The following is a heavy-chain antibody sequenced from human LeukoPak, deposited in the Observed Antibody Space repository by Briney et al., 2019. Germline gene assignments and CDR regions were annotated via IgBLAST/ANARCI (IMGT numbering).Heavy chain of an antibody. CDR3: GGSRLWHYYYYMDV. D-gene: IGHD1-26*01. CDR2: ISSSSSTI. CDR1: GFTFSSYS. V-gene: IGHV3-48*01. J-gene: IGHJ6*03. Sequence: PGGSLRLSCAASGFTFSSYSMSWVRQAPGKGLEWVSYISSSSSTIYYADSVKGRFTISRDNAKNSLYLQMNSLRAEDTAVYYCGGSRLWHYYYYMDVWGKGTTVTVSS.